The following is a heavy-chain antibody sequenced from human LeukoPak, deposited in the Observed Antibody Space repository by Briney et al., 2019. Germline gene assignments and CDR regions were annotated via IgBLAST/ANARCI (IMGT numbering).Heavy chain of an antibody. D-gene: IGHD3-22*01. Sequence: GGSLRLSCAPSGLTVSSHYMGWVRQAPGKGLEWVSVISSGGSTYYADSVKGRFTIFRDNSKNTVYLQMNSLRAEDTALYYCARYYYDSSGYPYYFDYWGQGTLVTVSS. J-gene: IGHJ4*02. V-gene: IGHV3-53*01. CDR2: ISSGGST. CDR1: GLTVSSHY. CDR3: ARYYYDSSGYPYYFDY.